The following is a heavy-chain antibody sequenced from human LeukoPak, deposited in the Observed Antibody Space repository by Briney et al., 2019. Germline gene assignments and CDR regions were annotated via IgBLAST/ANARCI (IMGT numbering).Heavy chain of an antibody. Sequence: ASVKVSCKASGYTFTSYGISWVRQAPGQGLEWMGWISAYNGNTNYAQKLQGRVTMTTDTSTSTAYMELSSLRSEDTAVYYCARGVEYSSSDWYFNYWGQGTLVTVSS. CDR3: ARGVEYSSSDWYFNY. V-gene: IGHV1-18*01. CDR1: GYTFTSYG. J-gene: IGHJ4*02. CDR2: ISAYNGNT. D-gene: IGHD6-6*01.